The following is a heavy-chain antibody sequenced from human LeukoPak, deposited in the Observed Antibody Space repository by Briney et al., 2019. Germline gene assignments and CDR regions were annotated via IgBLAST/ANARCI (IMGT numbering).Heavy chain of an antibody. CDR1: GGSISSYY. D-gene: IGHD6-19*01. CDR2: IYYSGST. J-gene: IGHJ6*02. V-gene: IGHV4-59*01. Sequence: SETLSLTCTVSGGSISSYYWSWIRQPPGKGLEWIGYIYYSGSTNYNPSLKSRVTISVATSKNQFSLKLSSVTAADTAVYYCASLAVATPYYYYGMDVWGQGTTVTVSS. CDR3: ASLAVATPYYYYGMDV.